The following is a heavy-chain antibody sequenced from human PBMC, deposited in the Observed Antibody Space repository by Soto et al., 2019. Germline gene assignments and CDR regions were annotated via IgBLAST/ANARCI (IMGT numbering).Heavy chain of an antibody. Sequence: VQLVQSGAEGKKPGSSVKVSCKASGGTFSSYAISWVRKAPGQGLELMGGIIPIFGTANYAQKFQGRVTITADESTSTAYMELSSLRSEDTAVYYCARPYGSGSYYHFDYWGQGTLVTVSS. J-gene: IGHJ4*02. CDR3: ARPYGSGSYYHFDY. CDR1: GGTFSSYA. V-gene: IGHV1-69*01. D-gene: IGHD3-10*01. CDR2: IIPIFGTA.